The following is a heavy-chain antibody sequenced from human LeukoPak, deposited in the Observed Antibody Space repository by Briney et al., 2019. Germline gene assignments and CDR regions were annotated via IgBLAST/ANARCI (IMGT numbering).Heavy chain of an antibody. V-gene: IGHV3-48*03. Sequence: GGSLRLSCAASGFTISGYDMNWVRQAPGKGLEWVSYISSSGSGIYYADSVKGRFPISRDNAKNSLYLQVNSLRAEDTAVYYCARGSFCSGGSCFIDYWGQGTLVTVSA. CDR3: ARGSFCSGGSCFIDY. J-gene: IGHJ4*02. CDR1: GFTISGYD. D-gene: IGHD2-15*01. CDR2: ISSSGSGI.